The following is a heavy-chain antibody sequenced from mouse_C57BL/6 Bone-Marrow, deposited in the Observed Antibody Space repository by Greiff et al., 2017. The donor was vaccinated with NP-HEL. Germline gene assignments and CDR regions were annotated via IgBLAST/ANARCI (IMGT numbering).Heavy chain of an antibody. CDR3: ARGGWPSYAMDY. J-gene: IGHJ4*01. CDR1: GFTFSDYY. CDR2: ISNGGGST. D-gene: IGHD2-3*01. V-gene: IGHV5-12*01. Sequence: EVKLVESGGGLVQPGGSLKLSCAASGFTFSDYYMYWVRQTPEKRLEWVAYISNGGGSTYYPATVKGRFTISRDNAKNTLYLQMSRLKSEDTAMYYCARGGWPSYAMDYWGQGTSVTVSS.